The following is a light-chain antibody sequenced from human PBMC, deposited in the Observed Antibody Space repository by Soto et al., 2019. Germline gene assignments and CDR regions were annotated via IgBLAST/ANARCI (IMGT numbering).Light chain of an antibody. CDR2: DAS. V-gene: IGKV3-20*01. Sequence: EIVLTQSPGTLSLSPGERATLSCRASQSVSSSYLAWYQQKPGQAPRLLMYDASGRATDIQDRFSGSGSGTDFTLTISRLEPEDFAVYYCQHYGSSPPKYTFGQGTKREIK. CDR3: QHYGSSPPKYT. CDR1: QSVSSSY. J-gene: IGKJ2*01.